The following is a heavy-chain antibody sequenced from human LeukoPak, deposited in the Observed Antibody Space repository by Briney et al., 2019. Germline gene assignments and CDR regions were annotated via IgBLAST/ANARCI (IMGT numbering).Heavy chain of an antibody. J-gene: IGHJ4*02. CDR1: GGSISSSSYY. D-gene: IGHD6-19*01. CDR2: IYYSGST. Sequence: SETLSLTCTVSGGSISSSSYYWGWLRQPPGKGLEWIGSIYYSGSTYYNPSLKSRVTISVDTSKNQFSLKLSSVTAAGTAVYYCARLLYSSGWYYFDYWGQGTLVTVSS. V-gene: IGHV4-39*01. CDR3: ARLLYSSGWYYFDY.